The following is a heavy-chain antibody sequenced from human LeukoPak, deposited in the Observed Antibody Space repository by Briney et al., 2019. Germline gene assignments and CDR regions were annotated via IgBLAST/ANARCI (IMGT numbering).Heavy chain of an antibody. CDR3: ARGIVGVPAAISSFDY. CDR1: GYTLTSYG. D-gene: IGHD2-2*01. V-gene: IGHV1-18*01. Sequence: ASVKVSCKASGYTLTSYGISWVRQAPGQGVEWMGWISVYNDNTNYAQKLQGRVTMTTDTSTTTAYMELRSLRSDDTAVYYCARGIVGVPAAISSFDYWGQGTLVTVSS. CDR2: ISVYNDNT. J-gene: IGHJ4*02.